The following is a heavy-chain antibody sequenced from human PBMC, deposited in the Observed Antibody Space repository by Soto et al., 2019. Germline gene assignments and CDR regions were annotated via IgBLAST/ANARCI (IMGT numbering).Heavy chain of an antibody. J-gene: IGHJ4*02. D-gene: IGHD6-19*01. V-gene: IGHV3-21*01. Sequence: GGSLRLSCAASGFTFSSYAMSWVRQAPGKGLEWVSSISGSSASTYYADSVKGRFTISRDNAKSSLYLQMNSLRAEDTAVYYCARSSGVAVAVRDYWGQGTPVTVSS. CDR2: ISGSSAST. CDR3: ARSSGVAVAVRDY. CDR1: GFTFSSYA.